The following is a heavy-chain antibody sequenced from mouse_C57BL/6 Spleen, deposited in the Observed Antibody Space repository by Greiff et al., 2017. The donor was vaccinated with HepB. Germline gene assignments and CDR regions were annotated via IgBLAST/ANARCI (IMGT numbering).Heavy chain of an antibody. CDR3: ARDLEYFDV. CDR1: GFTFSSYA. CDR2: ISDGGSYT. J-gene: IGHJ1*03. V-gene: IGHV5-4*01. Sequence: EVMLVESGGGLVKPGGSLKLSCAASGFTFSSYAMSWVRQTPEKRLEWVATISDGGSYTYYPDNVKGRFTISRDNAKNNLYLQMSHLKSEDTAMYYCARDLEYFDVWGTGTTVTVSS.